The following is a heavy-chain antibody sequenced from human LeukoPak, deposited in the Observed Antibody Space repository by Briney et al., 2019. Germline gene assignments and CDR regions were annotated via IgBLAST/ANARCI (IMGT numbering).Heavy chain of an antibody. D-gene: IGHD3-10*01. V-gene: IGHV3-9*01. CDR3: ARNPYGSGFVDY. CDR2: ISWNSGSI. CDR1: GFTFDDYA. J-gene: IGHJ4*02. Sequence: PGGSLRLSCAASGFTFDDYAMHWVRQAPGKGLEWVSGISWNSGSIGYADSVKGRFTISRDNAKNSLYLQMNSLRAEDTAVYYCARNPYGSGFVDYWGQGTLVTVSS.